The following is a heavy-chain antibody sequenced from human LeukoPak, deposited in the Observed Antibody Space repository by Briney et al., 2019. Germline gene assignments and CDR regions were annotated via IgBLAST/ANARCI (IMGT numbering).Heavy chain of an antibody. CDR3: ATYRQVLLPFES. Sequence: PGGSLRLSCAASGFTFSSYAMSWVRQAPGKGLEWVSAISGSGGSTYYADSAKGRFTISRDNSKNTLYLQMNSLRAEDSAIYYCATYRQVLLPFESWGQGTLVTVSS. CDR2: ISGSGGST. CDR1: GFTFSSYA. D-gene: IGHD5-18*01. J-gene: IGHJ4*02. V-gene: IGHV3-23*01.